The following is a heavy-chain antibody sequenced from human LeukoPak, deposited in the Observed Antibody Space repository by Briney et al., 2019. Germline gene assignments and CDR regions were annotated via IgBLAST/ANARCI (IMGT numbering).Heavy chain of an antibody. D-gene: IGHD3-10*01. J-gene: IGHJ5*02. Sequence: SETLSLTCTVSGYSISSGYYWGWIRQPPGKGLEWIGSIYHSGSTYYNPSLKSRVTISVDTSKNQFSLKLSSVTAADTAVYYCARGPGSPRNWFDPWGQGTLVTVSS. V-gene: IGHV4-38-2*02. CDR1: GYSISSGYY. CDR3: ARGPGSPRNWFDP. CDR2: IYHSGST.